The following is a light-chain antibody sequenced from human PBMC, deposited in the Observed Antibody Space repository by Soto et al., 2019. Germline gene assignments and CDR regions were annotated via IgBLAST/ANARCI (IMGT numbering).Light chain of an antibody. CDR1: QSVSGTY. J-gene: IGKJ2*01. V-gene: IGKV3-20*01. Sequence: EIVLTQSPGTLSLSPGERATLSCRASQSVSGTYIAWYQQNPGQAPRLLIYGASSRATGIPDRFSGSGSGTDFTLTISRLEPEDFAVYFCQQYGRSPPFTFGQGTKVEIK. CDR2: GAS. CDR3: QQYGRSPPFT.